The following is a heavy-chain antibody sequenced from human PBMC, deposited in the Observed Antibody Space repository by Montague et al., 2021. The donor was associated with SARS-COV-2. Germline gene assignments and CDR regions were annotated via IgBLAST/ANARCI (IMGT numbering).Heavy chain of an antibody. V-gene: IGHV4-31*03. CDR1: GGSISSGGYY. D-gene: IGHD1-14*01. CDR3: ASSLPGNQFQFDY. Sequence: TLSLTCSVSGGSISSGGYYWTWIRQRPGGDLEWLGYLYYNGMTHYNPSLKSRASFSLDTSKNQFSLKLTYATATDSALYFCASSLPGNQFQFDYWGQGALVTVSS. J-gene: IGHJ4*02. CDR2: LYYNGMT.